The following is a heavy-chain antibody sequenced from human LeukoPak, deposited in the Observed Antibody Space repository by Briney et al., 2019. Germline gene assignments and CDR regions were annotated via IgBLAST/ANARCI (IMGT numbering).Heavy chain of an antibody. J-gene: IGHJ4*02. CDR2: ISSSGSTI. CDR1: GFTFSDYY. D-gene: IGHD1-26*01. Sequence: GGSLRLSCAAPGFTFSDYYMSWIRQAPGKGLEWVSYISSSGSTIYYADSVKGRFTISRDNAKKSLYLQMNSLRAEDTAVYYCARDGNSIVGATTRNYWGQGTLVTVSS. V-gene: IGHV3-11*04. CDR3: ARDGNSIVGATTRNY.